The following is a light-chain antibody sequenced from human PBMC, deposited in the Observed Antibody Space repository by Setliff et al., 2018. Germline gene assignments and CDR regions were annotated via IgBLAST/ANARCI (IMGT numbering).Light chain of an antibody. CDR1: SSDVGGYNY. CDR3: SSYTSSSTYV. Sequence: QSALTQPASVSGSPGQSITISCTGTSSDVGGYNYVSWFQHHPGKAPKLMIYDVNKRPPGVSNRFSGSKSGNTASLTISGLQAEDETDYSCSSYTSSSTYVFGTGTKVTVL. V-gene: IGLV2-14*03. CDR2: DVN. J-gene: IGLJ1*01.